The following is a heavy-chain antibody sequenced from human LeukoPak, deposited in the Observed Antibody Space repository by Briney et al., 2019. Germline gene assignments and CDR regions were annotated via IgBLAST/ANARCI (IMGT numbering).Heavy chain of an antibody. CDR2: IIPIFGTA. Sequence: SVKVSCKASGGTFSSYAISWVRQAPGQGLEWMGGIIPIFGTANYAQKFQGRVTITADESTSTAYMELSSLRSDDTAVYYCARVGFGELPIDYWGQGTLVTVSS. CDR1: GGTFSSYA. V-gene: IGHV1-69*13. D-gene: IGHD3-10*01. CDR3: ARVGFGELPIDY. J-gene: IGHJ4*02.